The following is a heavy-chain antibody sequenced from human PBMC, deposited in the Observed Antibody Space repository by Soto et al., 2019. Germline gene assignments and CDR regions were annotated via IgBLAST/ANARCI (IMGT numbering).Heavy chain of an antibody. D-gene: IGHD2-2*01. CDR2: IIPITGTA. Sequence: QVQLVQSGAEVKKPGSSVKVSCKASGGTFGSYAISWVLQAPRQGPEWMGGIIPITGTANYAQKFQGRVTITADESTSTASMQLSSLRSEDTAVYYCARSQGSRTSLEIYYYYYYGMDVWGQGTTVTFSS. V-gene: IGHV1-69*01. CDR3: ARSQGSRTSLEIYYYYYYGMDV. J-gene: IGHJ6*02. CDR1: GGTFGSYA.